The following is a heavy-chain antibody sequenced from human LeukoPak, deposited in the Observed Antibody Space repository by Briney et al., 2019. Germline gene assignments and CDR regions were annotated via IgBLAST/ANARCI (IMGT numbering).Heavy chain of an antibody. CDR3: ARAPITSPFYFDY. V-gene: IGHV3-20*04. CDR2: INWSGGST. J-gene: IGHJ4*02. CDR1: GFAFDEHG. Sequence: GGSLRLSCTASGFAFDEHGMSWVRQVPGKGLEWVSGINWSGGSTGYADPLRGRFTISRDNAKNSLYLQMDSLRAEDTALYYCARAPITSPFYFDYWGQGTPVTVSS. D-gene: IGHD2-2*01.